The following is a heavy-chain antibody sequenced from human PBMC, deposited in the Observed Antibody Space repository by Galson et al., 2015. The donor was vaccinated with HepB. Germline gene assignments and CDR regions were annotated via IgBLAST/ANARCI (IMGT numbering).Heavy chain of an antibody. CDR3: AKKTPRGAFDI. CDR2: ISDSGGGT. J-gene: IGHJ3*02. Sequence: SLRLSCAASGFTFSTYAMSWVRQAPGKGLEWVSTISDSGGGTYYADSVKGRFTISRDNSKNTLYLQMNSLRAEDTAVYYCAKKTPRGAFDIWGQGTMVTVSS. CDR1: GFTFSTYA. D-gene: IGHD3-10*01. V-gene: IGHV3-23*01.